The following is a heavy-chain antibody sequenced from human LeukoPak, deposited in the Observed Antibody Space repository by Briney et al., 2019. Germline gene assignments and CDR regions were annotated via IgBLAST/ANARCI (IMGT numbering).Heavy chain of an antibody. V-gene: IGHV4-61*02. D-gene: IGHD4-11*01. CDR1: GGSLSSGSDY. J-gene: IGHJ4*02. CDR3: AGGDLDYGSYALDY. Sequence: PSETLSHTCTVSGGSLSSGSDYWSWIRQPAGKGLEWIGRIYTSGSTNYNPSLKSRVTISVDTSRNQFSLKLRSALAAEKAVDYCAGGDLDYGSYALDYWGQGTLVTVSS. CDR2: IYTSGST.